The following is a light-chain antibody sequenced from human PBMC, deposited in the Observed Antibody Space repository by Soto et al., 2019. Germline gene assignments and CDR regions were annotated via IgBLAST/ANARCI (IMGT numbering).Light chain of an antibody. CDR1: QSVSSN. CDR2: DAS. CDR3: QQYIKWPIT. J-gene: IGKJ5*01. Sequence: IVMTQSPGTLSVSPWERATLSCRASQSVSSNLAWYQQKPGQAPRLLISDASTRATGIPARFSGSGSGTEFTLTVSSLQSEDFAVYYCQQYIKWPITFGQGTRLEI. V-gene: IGKV3-15*01.